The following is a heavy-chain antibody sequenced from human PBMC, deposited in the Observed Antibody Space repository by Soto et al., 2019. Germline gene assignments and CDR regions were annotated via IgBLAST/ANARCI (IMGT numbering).Heavy chain of an antibody. CDR2: IYHTGSS. J-gene: IGHJ6*02. D-gene: IGHD3-9*01. CDR1: GASVINDF. V-gene: IGHV4-59*02. CDR3: ARDLTYYDILTGYERYYGMDV. Sequence: SETLSLTCSVSGASVINDFWCWIRQTPGKGLEYIGYIYHTGSSNYNPSLKSRVTMSVDTSKNQFSLKLSSVTAADTAVYYCARDLTYYDILTGYERYYGMDVWGQGTTVTVSS.